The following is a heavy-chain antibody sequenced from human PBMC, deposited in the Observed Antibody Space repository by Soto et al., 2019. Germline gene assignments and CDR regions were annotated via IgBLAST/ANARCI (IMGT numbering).Heavy chain of an antibody. V-gene: IGHV6-1*01. CDR1: GDSVSSNSAA. CDR3: ARDPGYSHGYSFDY. J-gene: IGHJ4*02. CDR2: TYYRSKWYN. Sequence: QVQLQQSGPGLVKPSQTLSLTCAISGDSVSSNSAAWSWIRQSPSRGLEWLGRTYYRSKWYNDSVVSVKSRITINPDTSKNQFSLHLYSVAPEDSAIYFCARDPGYSHGYSFDYWVQGALVTVSS. D-gene: IGHD5-18*01.